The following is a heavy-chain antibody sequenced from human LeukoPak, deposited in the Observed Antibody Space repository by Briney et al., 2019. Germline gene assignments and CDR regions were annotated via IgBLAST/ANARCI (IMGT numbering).Heavy chain of an antibody. J-gene: IGHJ3*02. Sequence: GGSLGLSCEAPGFTFDDYVKNWVGQAPLMGRLWVLGISWNSGTIGYADSVKGRFTISRDNAKNSLYLQMNSLRAEDTALYYCVKGAAYHLGDAFDIWGQGTMVTVSS. V-gene: IGHV3-9*01. CDR2: ISWNSGTI. D-gene: IGHD2-15*01. CDR1: GFTFDDYV. CDR3: VKGAAYHLGDAFDI.